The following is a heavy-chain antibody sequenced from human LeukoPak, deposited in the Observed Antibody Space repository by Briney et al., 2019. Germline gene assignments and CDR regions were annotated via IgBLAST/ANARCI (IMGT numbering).Heavy chain of an antibody. CDR3: ARWGPIVGATTVDY. CDR1: RFSISTGYY. Sequence: SETLSLTCAVSRFSISTGYYWGWIRQPPGEGSNWIGVIYHSGTTYSNPSLKSRLTMSVETTKNQFSLNLSSVTAADTAVYYCARWGPIVGATTVDYWGQGTLVTVSS. D-gene: IGHD3-16*01. CDR2: IYHSGTT. J-gene: IGHJ4*02. V-gene: IGHV4-38-2*01.